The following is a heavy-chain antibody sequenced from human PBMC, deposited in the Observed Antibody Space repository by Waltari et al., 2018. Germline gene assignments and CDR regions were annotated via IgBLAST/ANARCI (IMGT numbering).Heavy chain of an antibody. CDR3: AREVFRFDY. CDR1: GYAFTAYY. V-gene: IGHV1-2*02. Sequence: QVQLVQSGAEVKKPGASVKLSCEASGYAFTAYYFHWVQQAPGRGREWMGYVDPHNGGISYAQRFQGRVTMTRDTSISTVYMELSGLTSDDTAVYYCAREVFRFDYWGQGALVTVSS. CDR2: VDPHNGGI. J-gene: IGHJ4*02.